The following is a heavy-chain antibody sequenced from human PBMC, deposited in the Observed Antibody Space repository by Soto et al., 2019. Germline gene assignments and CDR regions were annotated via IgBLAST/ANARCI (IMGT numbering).Heavy chain of an antibody. CDR2: IYYSGST. V-gene: IGHV4-39*01. J-gene: IGHJ6*02. D-gene: IGHD1-1*01. CDR3: ARALQNAWNAYYYYGMDV. CDR1: GGSISSSSYY. Sequence: SETLSLTFTVSGGSISSSSYYWGWIRQPPGKGLEWIGSIYYSGSTYYNPSLKSRVTISVDTSKNQFSLKLSSVTAADTAVYYCARALQNAWNAYYYYGMDVWGQGTTVT.